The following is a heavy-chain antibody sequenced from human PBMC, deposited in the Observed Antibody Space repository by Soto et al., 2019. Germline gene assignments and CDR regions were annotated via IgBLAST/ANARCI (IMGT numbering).Heavy chain of an antibody. V-gene: IGHV3-30-3*01. D-gene: IGHD3-3*01. CDR2: ISYDGSNK. CDR3: ARDTQYFTIFDSGTVGAITDY. J-gene: IGHJ4*02. Sequence: PGGSLRLSCAASGFTFSSYAMHWVRQAPGKGLEWVAVISYDGSNKYYADSVKGRFTISRDNSKNTLYLQMNSLRAEDTAVYYCARDTQYFTIFDSGTVGAITDYWGQGTLVTVSS. CDR1: GFTFSSYA.